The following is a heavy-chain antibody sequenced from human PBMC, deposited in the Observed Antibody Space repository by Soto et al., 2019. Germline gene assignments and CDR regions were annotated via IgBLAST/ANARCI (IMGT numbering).Heavy chain of an antibody. D-gene: IGHD3-10*01. V-gene: IGHV3-23*01. CDR1: GFTFSSYA. Sequence: EVQLLESGGGLVQPGGSLRLSCAASGFTFSSYAMNWVRQAPGKGLEWVSGIRGSGASTYYADSVKGRFTISRDNSKNTVYLQMNSLRAEDTAVYYCAKDLSGDGSYYFDYWGRGTLVTVSS. J-gene: IGHJ4*02. CDR3: AKDLSGDGSYYFDY. CDR2: IRGSGAST.